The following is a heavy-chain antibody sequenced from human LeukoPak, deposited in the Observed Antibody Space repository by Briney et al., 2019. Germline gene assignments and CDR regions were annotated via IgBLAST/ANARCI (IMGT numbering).Heavy chain of an antibody. CDR1: GITLSNYG. Sequence: GGSLRLSCAVSGITLSNYGMSWVRQAPGKGLEWIAGISDSGGRTKYADSVKGRFTISRDNSKNTLYLQMNSLRAEDTAVYFCAKRGVVIRVILVGFHKEAYYFDSWGQGALVTVSS. V-gene: IGHV3-23*01. D-gene: IGHD3-22*01. CDR3: AKRGVVIRVILVGFHKEAYYFDS. J-gene: IGHJ4*02. CDR2: ISDSGGRT.